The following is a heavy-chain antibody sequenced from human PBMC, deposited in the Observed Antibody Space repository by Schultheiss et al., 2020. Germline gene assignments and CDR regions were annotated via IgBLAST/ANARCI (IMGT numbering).Heavy chain of an antibody. CDR2: MNPNSGGT. D-gene: IGHD1-26*01. J-gene: IGHJ4*02. V-gene: IGHV1-2*02. Sequence: ASVKVSCKASGYTFTSYAMNWVRQAPGQGLEWMGWMNPNSGGTNYAQKFQGRVTMTRDTSISTAYMELSRLRSDDTAVYYCARAWPSGVVRTSGYYFDYWGQGTLVTVSS. CDR1: GYTFTSYA. CDR3: ARAWPSGVVRTSGYYFDY.